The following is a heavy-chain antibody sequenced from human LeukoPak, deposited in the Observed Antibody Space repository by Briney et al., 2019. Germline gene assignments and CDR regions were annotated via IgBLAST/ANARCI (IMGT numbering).Heavy chain of an antibody. CDR1: GGSISSGSYY. Sequence: PSGTLTLTCAASGGSISSGSYYWSWLRQPAGKGLEWIGRINTSGSTNYNPSLKSRVTISVDTSKNQFSLKLSSVTAADTAVYYCASIQSYYFGLDVWGQGTTVTVSS. V-gene: IGHV4-61*02. J-gene: IGHJ6*02. D-gene: IGHD4-11*01. CDR3: ASIQSYYFGLDV. CDR2: INTSGST.